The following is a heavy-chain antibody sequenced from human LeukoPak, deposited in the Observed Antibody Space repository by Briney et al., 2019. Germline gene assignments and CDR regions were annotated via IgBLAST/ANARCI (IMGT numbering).Heavy chain of an antibody. V-gene: IGHV1-46*04. CDR2: VHPNGDNR. CDR1: GYDITSYY. D-gene: IGHD3-22*01. Sequence: ASVKVSCKASGYDITSYYMHWVRQAPGQGLEWMGAVHPNGDNRTYAQKLQGRVTMTRDTSISTTYMELSRLRSDDTAVYYCARAEALSDNSGYYEDYWGQGTLVTVSS. J-gene: IGHJ4*02. CDR3: ARAEALSDNSGYYEDY.